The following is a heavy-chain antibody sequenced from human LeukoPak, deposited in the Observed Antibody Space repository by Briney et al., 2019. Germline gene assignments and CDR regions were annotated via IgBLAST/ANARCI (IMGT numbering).Heavy chain of an antibody. CDR2: INEDGSEK. V-gene: IGHV3-7*01. CDR3: ARLITLIAEGFDY. Sequence: PGGSLRLSCAASGFTFSGYWMSWVRQAPGKGLEWVGNINEDGSEKFYVDSVTGRFTISRDNAKNSLYLQMNSLRVEDTAVYYCARLITLIAEGFDYWGQGTLVTVSS. CDR1: GFTFSGYW. J-gene: IGHJ4*02. D-gene: IGHD3-22*01.